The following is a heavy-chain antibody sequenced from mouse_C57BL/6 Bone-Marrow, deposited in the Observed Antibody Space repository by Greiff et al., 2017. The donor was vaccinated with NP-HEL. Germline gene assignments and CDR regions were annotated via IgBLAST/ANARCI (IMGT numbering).Heavy chain of an antibody. D-gene: IGHD1-1*01. Sequence: QVQLQQSGAELAKPGASVKLSCKASGYTFTSYWMHWVKQRPGQGLEWIGYINPSSGYTKYNQKFKDQATLTADKSSSTAYMQLSSLTYEDSAIYYCEREPDYYGSSYFDYWGQGTTLTVSS. V-gene: IGHV1-7*01. CDR2: INPSSGYT. CDR1: GYTFTSYW. CDR3: EREPDYYGSSYFDY. J-gene: IGHJ2*01.